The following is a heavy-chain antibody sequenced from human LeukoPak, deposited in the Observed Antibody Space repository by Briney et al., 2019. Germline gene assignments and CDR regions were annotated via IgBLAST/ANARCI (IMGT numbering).Heavy chain of an antibody. V-gene: IGHV5-51*01. CDR1: GYSSTSYW. CDR3: ARQGITGTTAYNWFDP. J-gene: IGHJ5*02. D-gene: IGHD1-20*01. Sequence: GESLKISCKGSGYSSTSYWIGWVRQMPGKGLEWMGIIYPGDSDTRYSPSFQGQVTISADKSISTAYLQWSSLKASDTAMYYCARQGITGTTAYNWFDPWGQGTLVTVSS. CDR2: IYPGDSDT.